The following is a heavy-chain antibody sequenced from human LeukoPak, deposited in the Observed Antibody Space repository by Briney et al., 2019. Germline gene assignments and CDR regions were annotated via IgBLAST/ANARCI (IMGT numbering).Heavy chain of an antibody. J-gene: IGHJ5*02. CDR2: MNPNSGNT. CDR1: GYTFTSYD. Sequence: VASVKVSCKASGYTFTSYDINWVRQATGQGLEWMGWMNPNSGNTGYAQKFQGRVTMTRNTSISTAYMELSSLRSEDTAVYYCARLRYCSSTSCYPNWFDPWGQGTLVTVSS. V-gene: IGHV1-8*01. CDR3: ARLRYCSSTSCYPNWFDP. D-gene: IGHD2-2*01.